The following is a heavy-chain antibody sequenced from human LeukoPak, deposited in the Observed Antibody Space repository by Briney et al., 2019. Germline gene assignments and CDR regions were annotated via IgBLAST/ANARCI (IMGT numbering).Heavy chain of an antibody. CDR1: GDSINSGGYY. CDR3: ARLAMVRGLDI. CDR2: IQYSGST. J-gene: IGHJ3*02. D-gene: IGHD3-10*01. V-gene: IGHV4-31*03. Sequence: SETLSLTCSVSGDSINSGGYYWNWIPQFPGKGLEWIGYIQYSGSTRYNTSLESRVTISLDTSKNQFSLKLTSVTAADTAVYYCARLAMVRGLDIWGQGTMVIVSS.